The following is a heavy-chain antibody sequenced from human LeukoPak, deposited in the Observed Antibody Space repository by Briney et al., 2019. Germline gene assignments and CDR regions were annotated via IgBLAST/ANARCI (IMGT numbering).Heavy chain of an antibody. CDR1: GLTFSIYA. V-gene: IGHV3-23*01. D-gene: IGHD2-21*01. Sequence: PGGSLRLSCAASGLTFSIYAMSWVRQAPGKGLEWVSTISGSGDRTFYADSVKGRFTISRDNSKNTLYLQMNSLRAEDTAVYYCAKETLSAYCGGDCYSPLDPMDVWGKGTTVTVSS. CDR2: ISGSGDRT. CDR3: AKETLSAYCGGDCYSPLDPMDV. J-gene: IGHJ6*03.